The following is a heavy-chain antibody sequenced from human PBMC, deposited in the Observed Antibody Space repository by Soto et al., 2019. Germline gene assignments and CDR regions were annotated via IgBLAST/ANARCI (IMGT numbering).Heavy chain of an antibody. V-gene: IGHV3-23*01. J-gene: IGHJ5*02. CDR2: ISGSGGST. D-gene: IGHD6-13*01. CDR3: AKGKTWTAAAVNNWFDP. Sequence: GGSLRLSCAASGFTFSSYAMSWVRQAPGTGLEWVSAISGSGGSTYYADSVKGRFTISRDNSKTTLYLQMNSLRADDTAVYYCAKGKTWTAAAVNNWFDPWGQGTLVTVSS. CDR1: GFTFSSYA.